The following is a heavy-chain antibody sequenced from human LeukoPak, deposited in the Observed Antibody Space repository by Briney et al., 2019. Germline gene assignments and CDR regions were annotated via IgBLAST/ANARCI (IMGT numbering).Heavy chain of an antibody. D-gene: IGHD3-10*01. CDR2: ISAYNGNT. J-gene: IGHJ4*02. CDR3: AKDRAYYYGSGSYSDY. V-gene: IGHV1-18*01. Sequence: ASVKVSCKASGYTFTSYGISWVRQAPGQGLEWMGWISAYNGNTNYAQKLQGRVTMTTDTSTSTAYMELSSLGSDDTAVYYCAKDRAYYYGSGSYSDYWGQGTLVTASS. CDR1: GYTFTSYG.